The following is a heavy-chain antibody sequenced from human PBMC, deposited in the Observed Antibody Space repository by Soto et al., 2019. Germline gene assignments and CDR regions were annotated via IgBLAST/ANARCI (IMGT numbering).Heavy chain of an antibody. D-gene: IGHD2-8*01. CDR3: ATTPYCTNGVCNFFVDY. CDR2: FDPEDGET. J-gene: IGHJ4*02. CDR1: GYTLTELS. V-gene: IGHV1-24*01. Sequence: ASVKVSCKVSGYTLTELSMHWVQQAPGKGLEWMGGFDPEDGETIYAQKFQGRVTTTEDTSTDTAYMELSSLRSEDTAVYYCATTPYCTNGVCNFFVDYWGQGTLVTVSS.